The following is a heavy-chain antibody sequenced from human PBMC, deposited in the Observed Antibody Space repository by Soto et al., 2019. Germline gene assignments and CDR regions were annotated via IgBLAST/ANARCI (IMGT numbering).Heavy chain of an antibody. J-gene: IGHJ3*02. Sequence: QLQLQESGSGLVKPSQTLSLTCAVSGGSISSGGYSWSWIRQPPGKGLEWIGYIYHSGSTYYNPSLNSPGTISADSAKNQFSLKLSSVTAADTAVYYCARTPDIWGQGTMVTVSS. CDR2: IYHSGST. CDR1: GGSISSGGYS. CDR3: ARTPDI. V-gene: IGHV4-30-2*01.